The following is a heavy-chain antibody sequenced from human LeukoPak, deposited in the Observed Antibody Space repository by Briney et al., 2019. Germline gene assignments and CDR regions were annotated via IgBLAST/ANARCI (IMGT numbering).Heavy chain of an antibody. CDR1: GFTFSSYA. CDR3: AKARRYYYGMDV. J-gene: IGHJ6*02. V-gene: IGHV3-23*01. Sequence: GGSLRLSCAASGFTFSSYAMSWVRQAPGKGLEWVSAISGSGGSTYYADSVKGRFTISRDNSKNTLYLQMNSLRAEDTPVYYCAKARRYYYGMDVWGQGTTVTVSS. CDR2: ISGSGGST.